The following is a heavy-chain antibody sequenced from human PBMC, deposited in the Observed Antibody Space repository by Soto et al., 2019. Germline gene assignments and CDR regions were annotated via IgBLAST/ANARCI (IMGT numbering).Heavy chain of an antibody. J-gene: IGHJ5*02. CDR3: ARVVKLGTYGYTWFDP. Sequence: GSVEVSCKASGYTFTSYGISWVRQAPGQGLEWMGWISAYNGNTNYAQKLQGRVTMTTDTSTSTAYMELRSLRSDDTAVYYCARVVKLGTYGYTWFDPWGQGTLLTVSS. V-gene: IGHV1-18*01. D-gene: IGHD7-27*01. CDR2: ISAYNGNT. CDR1: GYTFTSYG.